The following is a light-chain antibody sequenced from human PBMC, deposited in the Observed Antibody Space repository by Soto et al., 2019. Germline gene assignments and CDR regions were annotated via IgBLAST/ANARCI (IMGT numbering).Light chain of an antibody. CDR1: QSVSSQ. Sequence: LATLSCYPVARATLSCRASQSVSSQLAWYQQKPGQDPSILIYGASSRATGIPDRFSGSGSGTDFTLTISRLEPEDFAVYYCKQYGSSPNFGHGQRLALK. V-gene: IGKV3-20*01. J-gene: IGKJ5*01. CDR3: KQYGSSPN. CDR2: GAS.